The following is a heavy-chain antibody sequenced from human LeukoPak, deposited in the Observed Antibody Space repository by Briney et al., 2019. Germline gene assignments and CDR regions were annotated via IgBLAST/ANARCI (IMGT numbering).Heavy chain of an antibody. J-gene: IGHJ4*02. CDR3: AKRISKDGYGGAGFDY. Sequence: PGGSLRLSCAASGFTFDDYGMHWVRQAPAKGLEWVSGISWPGDSVDYADSVRGRFTISRDNAKSSLYLQMDSLRAEDTALYYCAKRISKDGYGGAGFDYWGQGTLVTVSS. CDR2: ISWPGDSV. CDR1: GFTFDDYG. V-gene: IGHV3-9*01. D-gene: IGHD5-24*01.